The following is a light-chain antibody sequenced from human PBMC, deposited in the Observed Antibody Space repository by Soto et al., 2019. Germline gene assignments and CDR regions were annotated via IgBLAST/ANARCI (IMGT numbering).Light chain of an antibody. CDR2: GAS. V-gene: IGKV3-20*01. Sequence: EIVLTQSPGTLSLSPGERATLSCRASQTVTSSYLAWYQQKPGQAPRLLIYGASTRATGIPDRFSGRGSGTDFTLTISRLEPEDFAVYYCQQYGGSPQFTFGPGTRVYIK. CDR3: QQYGGSPQFT. CDR1: QTVTSSY. J-gene: IGKJ3*01.